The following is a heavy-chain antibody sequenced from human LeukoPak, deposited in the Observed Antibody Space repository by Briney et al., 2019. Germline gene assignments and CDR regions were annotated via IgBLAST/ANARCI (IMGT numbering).Heavy chain of an antibody. CDR2: INPSGSST. J-gene: IGHJ5*02. CDR1: GYTFTSYG. CDR3: ARDNSVGDVAWWFDP. Sequence: ASVKVSCKASGYTFTSYGISWVRQAPGQGLEWLGLINPSGSSTLYAQKFQGRVTMTRDMSTTTDYMELSSLRSEDTAVYYCARDNSVGDVAWWFDPWGQGILVTVSS. V-gene: IGHV1-46*01. D-gene: IGHD1-26*01.